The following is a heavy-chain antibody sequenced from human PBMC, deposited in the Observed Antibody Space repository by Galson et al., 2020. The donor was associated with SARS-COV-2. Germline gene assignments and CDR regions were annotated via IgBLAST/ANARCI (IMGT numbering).Heavy chain of an antibody. CDR3: ARGDEVVPSSYYHYYYYGVDV. J-gene: IGHJ6*02. CDR1: GFTFSNYA. V-gene: IGHV3-30-3*01. Sequence: GESLKISCAASGFTFSNYALHWVRQAPGKGLEWVAVISYDGTNRHYGDSVRGRFTISRDNSKNTVYLQMNSLRAEDTAVYYCARGDEVVPSSYYHYYYYGVDVWGQGTTVTVSS. D-gene: IGHD3-10*01. CDR2: ISYDGTNR.